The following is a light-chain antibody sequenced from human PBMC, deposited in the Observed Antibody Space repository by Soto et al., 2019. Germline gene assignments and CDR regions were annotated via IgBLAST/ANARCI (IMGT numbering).Light chain of an antibody. J-gene: IGLJ3*02. CDR3: QSYDGSDSWV. CDR2: EDN. Sequence: NFMLTQPHSVSESPGKTVTISRTRSSGSIASRYVQWYQQRPGSAPTTVIYEDNQRPSGVPDRFAGSIDSSSNSASLTIFGLKTEDEADYYCQSYDGSDSWVFGGGTKLTVL. V-gene: IGLV6-57*04. CDR1: SGSIASRY.